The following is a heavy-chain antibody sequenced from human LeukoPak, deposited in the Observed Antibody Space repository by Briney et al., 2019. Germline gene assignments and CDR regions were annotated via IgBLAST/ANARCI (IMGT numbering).Heavy chain of an antibody. J-gene: IGHJ6*03. CDR3: ARDMREGYYYYYMDV. CDR1: GGSISSYY. D-gene: IGHD3-16*01. Sequence: SETLSLTCTVSGGSISSYYWSWIRQPPGKGLEWIGYIYYSGSTNYNPSLKSRVTMSVDTSKNQFSLKVSSVTAADTAVYYCARDMREGYYYYYMDVWGKGTTVTISS. CDR2: IYYSGST. V-gene: IGHV4-59*01.